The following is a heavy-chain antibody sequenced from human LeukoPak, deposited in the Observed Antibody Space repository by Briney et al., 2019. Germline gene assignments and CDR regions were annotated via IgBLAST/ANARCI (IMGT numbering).Heavy chain of an antibody. J-gene: IGHJ4*02. Sequence: ASVKVSCKASGYTFTSYYMHWVRQAPGQGLEWMGIINPSGGSTSYAQKFQGRVTMTRDTSTSTVYMELNSLRSEDTAVYYCARATNPSSGAYCPDYWGQGTLVTVSS. CDR3: ARATNPSSGAYCPDY. D-gene: IGHD2-21*01. CDR1: GYTFTSYY. CDR2: INPSGGST. V-gene: IGHV1-46*01.